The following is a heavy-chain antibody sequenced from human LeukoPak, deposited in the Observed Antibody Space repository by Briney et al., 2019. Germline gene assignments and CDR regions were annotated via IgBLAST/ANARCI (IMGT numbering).Heavy chain of an antibody. CDR1: GFTFSGSA. V-gene: IGHV3-73*01. J-gene: IGHJ6*03. Sequence: PGGSLRLSCAASGFTFSGSAMHWVRQASGKGLEWVGRIRSKANSYVTAYAASVKGRFTISRDDSKNTAYLQMNSLKTEDTAVYYCTRGYCSGGSCYYYYYYMDVWGKGTTVTVSS. CDR2: IRSKANSYVT. CDR3: TRGYCSGGSCYYYYYYMDV. D-gene: IGHD2-15*01.